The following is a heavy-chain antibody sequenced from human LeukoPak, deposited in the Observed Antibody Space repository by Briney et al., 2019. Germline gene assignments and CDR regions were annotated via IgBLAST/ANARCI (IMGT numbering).Heavy chain of an antibody. CDR2: IIPIFGTA. D-gene: IGHD2-21*02. J-gene: IGHJ6*03. V-gene: IGHV1-69*06. CDR1: GYTFTTYA. CDR3: ARGPPGPSVTATPLYYYYYYMDV. Sequence: ASVKVSCKASGYTFTTYAMNWVRQAPGQGLEWMGGIIPIFGTANYAQKFQGRVTITADKSTSTAYMELSSLRSEDTAVYYCARGPPGPSVTATPLYYYYYYMDVWGKGTTVTVSS.